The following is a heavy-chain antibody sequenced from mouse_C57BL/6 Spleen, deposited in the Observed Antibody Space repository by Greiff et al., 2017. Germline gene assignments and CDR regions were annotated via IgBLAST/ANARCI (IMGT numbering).Heavy chain of an antibody. J-gene: IGHJ1*03. Sequence: EVHLVESGGGLVQPKGSLKLSCAASGFTFNTYAMHWVRQAPGKGLEWVARIRSKSSNYATYYADSVKDRFTISRDDSQSMLYLQMNNLKTEDTAMYYCVRRGAFYDGSYWYFDVWGTGTTVTVSS. CDR1: GFTFNTYA. V-gene: IGHV10-3*01. D-gene: IGHD2-3*01. CDR3: VRRGAFYDGSYWYFDV. CDR2: IRSKSSNYAT.